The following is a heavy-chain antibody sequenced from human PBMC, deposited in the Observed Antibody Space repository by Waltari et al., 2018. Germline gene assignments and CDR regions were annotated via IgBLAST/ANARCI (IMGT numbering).Heavy chain of an antibody. CDR3: APPRQWTFDS. Sequence: VYLVESGGGLAQPGGSLRLSCAASGFSCSEFVMNWVRQAPGKGREWVAVIWHDGTNKYYADSVKGRFTVSRDNSKNTMYLQINSLRVEDTAVYYCAPPRQWTFDSWGQGALVTVSS. J-gene: IGHJ4*02. CDR2: IWHDGTNK. V-gene: IGHV3-33*08. CDR1: GFSCSEFV. D-gene: IGHD6-19*01.